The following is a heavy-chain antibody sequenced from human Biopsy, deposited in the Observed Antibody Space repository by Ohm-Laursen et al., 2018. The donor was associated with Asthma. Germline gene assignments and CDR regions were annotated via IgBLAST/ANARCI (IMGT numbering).Heavy chain of an antibody. J-gene: IGHJ4*02. CDR3: ARKAGSCISRTCYSLDF. CDR2: INSVFGTT. D-gene: IGHD2-2*01. CDR1: GGTFNTYV. V-gene: IGHV1-69*13. Sequence: SVKVSCKSLGGTFNTYVIGWVRQAPGQGLEWMGGINSVFGTTTYPRKFQDRVTITADDSTSTVYMELSSLRSEDAAVYYCARKAGSCISRTCYSLDFWGQGTLVTVSS.